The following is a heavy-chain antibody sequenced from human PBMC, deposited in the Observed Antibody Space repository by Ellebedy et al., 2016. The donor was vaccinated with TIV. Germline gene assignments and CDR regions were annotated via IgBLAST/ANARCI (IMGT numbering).Heavy chain of an antibody. J-gene: IGHJ5*02. CDR1: GFTFSNYD. CDR3: ARGRYGP. Sequence: GESLKISCAASGFTFSNYDMHWVRQATGKGLEWVSGIGTAGDTYYPGPVQRRFTLTRENATNSLFLQMNSLREGDTAVYYCARGRYGPWGQGTLVTVSS. D-gene: IGHD3-10*01. V-gene: IGHV3-13*01. CDR2: IGTAGDT.